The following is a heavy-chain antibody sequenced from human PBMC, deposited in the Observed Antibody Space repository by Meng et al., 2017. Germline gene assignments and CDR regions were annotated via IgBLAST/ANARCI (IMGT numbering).Heavy chain of an antibody. CDR1: AHSLSSDG. Sequence: LVRSGAEVEKHGASVKVSCNAAAHSLSSDGFAWVLQAPGQGLEWMGWINAYNGYTDYAQKFLGRVTMTTDTSTNTGYMELRSLTSDDTAVYYCATRGNPYLDCWGQGTLVTVSS. J-gene: IGHJ4*02. V-gene: IGHV1-18*01. CDR2: INAYNGYT. CDR3: ATRGNPYLDC.